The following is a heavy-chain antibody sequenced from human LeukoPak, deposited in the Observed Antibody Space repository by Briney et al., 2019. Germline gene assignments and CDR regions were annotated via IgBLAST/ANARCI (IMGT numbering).Heavy chain of an antibody. CDR2: ISGSGDNT. CDR1: GFTFSSYA. Sequence: GGSLRLSCAASGFTFSSYAMSWVRQAPGKGLEWVSAISGSGDNTFYAGSVRGRFTISRDNSKNTLYLQMDSLRAEDTAIYYCTKDFRGSGYFFGYWGQGTPVTVSS. CDR3: TKDFRGSGYFFGY. J-gene: IGHJ4*02. V-gene: IGHV3-23*01. D-gene: IGHD3-10*01.